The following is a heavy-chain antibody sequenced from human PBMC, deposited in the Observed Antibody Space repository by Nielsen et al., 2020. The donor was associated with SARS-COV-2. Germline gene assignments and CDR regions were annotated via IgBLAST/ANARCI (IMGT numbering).Heavy chain of an antibody. Sequence: WIRQPPGKGLEWIGEINHSGSTNYNPSLKSRVTISVDTSKNQFSLKLSSVTAADTAVYYCARGRGGYSYGYRGWFDPWGQGTLVTVSS. V-gene: IGHV4-34*01. CDR2: INHSGST. J-gene: IGHJ5*02. CDR3: ARGRGGYSYGYRGWFDP. D-gene: IGHD5-18*01.